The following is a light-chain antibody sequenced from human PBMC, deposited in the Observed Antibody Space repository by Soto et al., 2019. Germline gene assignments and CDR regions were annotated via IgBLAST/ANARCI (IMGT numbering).Light chain of an antibody. CDR2: EGS. CDR1: SSDVGSYNF. V-gene: IGLV2-23*01. Sequence: QSALTQPASVSGSPGQSITISCTGSSSDVGSYNFVSWHQQHPGKAPKLMIYEGSKRPSGVSNRFSGSKSGNTASLTISGLQAEDEAAYFCCSYAGSSTWVFGGGTKVTVL. CDR3: CSYAGSSTWV. J-gene: IGLJ3*02.